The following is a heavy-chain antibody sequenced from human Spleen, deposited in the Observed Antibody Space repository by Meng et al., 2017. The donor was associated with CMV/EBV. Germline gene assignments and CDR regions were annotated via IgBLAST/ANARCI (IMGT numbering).Heavy chain of an antibody. CDR3: ARGNYDFWSGYSPSFFYYYGMDV. CDR2: IIPIFGTA. V-gene: IGHV1-69*05. D-gene: IGHD3-3*01. Sequence: SVKVSCKASGGTFSSYAITWVRQAPGQGLEWMGGIIPIFGTANNAQKFQGRVTITTDESTTTAYMELSSLRSEDTAVYYCARGNYDFWSGYSPSFFYYYGMDVWGQGTTVTVSS. J-gene: IGHJ6*02. CDR1: GGTFSSYA.